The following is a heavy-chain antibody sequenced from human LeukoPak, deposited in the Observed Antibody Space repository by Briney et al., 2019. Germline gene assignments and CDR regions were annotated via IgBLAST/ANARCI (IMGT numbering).Heavy chain of an antibody. D-gene: IGHD3-10*01. Sequence: PSETLSLTCTVSGGSISSSSYYWGWIRQPPGKGLEWIGSIYYSGSTYYNPSLKSRVTISVDTSKNQFSLKLSSVTAADTAVYYCARLAGFGELFQTYFDYWGQGTLVTVSS. J-gene: IGHJ4*02. CDR2: IYYSGST. CDR3: ARLAGFGELFQTYFDY. V-gene: IGHV4-39*01. CDR1: GGSISSSSYY.